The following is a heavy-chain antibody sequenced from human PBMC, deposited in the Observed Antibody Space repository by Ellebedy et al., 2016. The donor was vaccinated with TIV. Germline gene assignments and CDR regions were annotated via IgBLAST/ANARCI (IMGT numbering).Heavy chain of an antibody. CDR2: IYPGDSET. J-gene: IGHJ3*02. V-gene: IGHV5-51*01. Sequence: GESLKISCKTSGYNFTNYWIGWVRQMPGKGLEWMGIIYPGDSETRYSPSFQGQVTISADKSITTAYLQWSSLKASDTAMYYCTRRSTQGEIWGQGTMVTVSS. CDR1: GYNFTNYW. D-gene: IGHD3-16*01. CDR3: TRRSTQGEI.